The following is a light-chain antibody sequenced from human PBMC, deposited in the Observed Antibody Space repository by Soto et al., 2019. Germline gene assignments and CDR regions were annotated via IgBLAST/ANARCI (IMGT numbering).Light chain of an antibody. Sequence: EIVLTQSPATLSLSPGARATLSCRASQSVRRYFAWYQQKPGQAPRLLIYDASNRATGIPARFRGSGSGTDFTLTSSSLEHEAFAVDSWPQRSNWQVTFGGGTKVEIK. CDR2: DAS. CDR1: QSVRRY. V-gene: IGKV3-11*01. CDR3: PQRSNWQVT. J-gene: IGKJ4*01.